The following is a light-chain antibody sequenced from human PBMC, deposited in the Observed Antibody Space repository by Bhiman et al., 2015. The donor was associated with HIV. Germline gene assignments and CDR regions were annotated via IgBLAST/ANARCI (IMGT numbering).Light chain of an antibody. J-gene: IGLJ2*01. Sequence: QSVLTQPPSVSAAPGQKVTISCSGSSSNIGNNYVSWYQQLPGTTPKLLIYGNNQRPSGVPDRFSGSKSGTSASLAISGLRSEDEADYYCVVWEDSLSVVVFGGGTKLTVL. CDR3: VVWEDSLSVVV. V-gene: IGLV1-47*01. CDR2: GNN. CDR1: SSNIGNNY.